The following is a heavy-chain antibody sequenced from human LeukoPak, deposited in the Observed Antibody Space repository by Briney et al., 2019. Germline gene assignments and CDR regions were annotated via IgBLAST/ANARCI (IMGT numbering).Heavy chain of an antibody. D-gene: IGHD2-2*01. CDR3: AREVVVPAAMGYYYYYGMDV. J-gene: IGHJ6*02. Sequence: SQTLSLTCAISGDSVSSNSAAWNWIRQSPSRGLEWLGRTYYRSKWYNDYAVSVKSRTTINPDTSKNQFSLQLNSVTPEDTAVYYCAREVVVPAAMGYYYYYGMDVWGQGTTVTVSS. CDR1: GDSVSSNSAA. V-gene: IGHV6-1*01. CDR2: TYYRSKWYN.